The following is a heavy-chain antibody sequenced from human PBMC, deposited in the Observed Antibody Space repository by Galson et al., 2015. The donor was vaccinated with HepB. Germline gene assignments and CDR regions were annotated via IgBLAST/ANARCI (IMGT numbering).Heavy chain of an antibody. CDR1: GFTFANYA. V-gene: IGHV3-23*01. Sequence: SLRLSCAASGFTFANYAMTWVRQAPGKGLEWVSGISDTGGSTYYADSVKGRFTISRDNSKNTLYLQMKVLRAEDTAVHYCAKAVAAVVATFGNWFDPWGQGTLVTVSS. CDR3: AKAVAAVVATFGNWFDP. J-gene: IGHJ5*02. CDR2: ISDTGGST. D-gene: IGHD2-15*01.